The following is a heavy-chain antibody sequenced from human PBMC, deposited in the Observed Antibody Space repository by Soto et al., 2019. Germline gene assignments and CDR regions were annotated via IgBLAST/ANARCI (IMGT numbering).Heavy chain of an antibody. CDR2: INRGNGNT. Sequence: GASVKVSCKASGYTFSNFAMQWVRQAPGQRLEWMGWINRGNGNTEYSQKFQGRVTITRDTSASSVYMELSSLTSEDTAMYYCARDRPGSQHYFDYWGQGNMVTVSS. CDR3: ARDRPGSQHYFDY. D-gene: IGHD3-10*01. CDR1: GYTFSNFA. V-gene: IGHV1-3*01. J-gene: IGHJ4*02.